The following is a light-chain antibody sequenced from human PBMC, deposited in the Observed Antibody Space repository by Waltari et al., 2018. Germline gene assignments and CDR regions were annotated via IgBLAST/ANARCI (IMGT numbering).Light chain of an antibody. CDR3: MQATHLPLT. CDR1: QSLLSSYGKAY. V-gene: IGKV2-29*03. J-gene: IGKJ4*01. CDR2: EVS. Sequence: DVVMTQTPLSLSVTPGQPASISCKSSQSLLSSYGKAYLYWYLQRPGQCPQLLIYEVSSRFSGVPDRFSGSGSETDFTLKISRVEAEDVGIYYCMQATHLPLTFGGGTMVDIK.